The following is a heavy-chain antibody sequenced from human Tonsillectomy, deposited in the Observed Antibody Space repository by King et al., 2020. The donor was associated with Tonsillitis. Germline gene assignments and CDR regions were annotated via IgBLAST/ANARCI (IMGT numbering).Heavy chain of an antibody. Sequence: GGWGGGGVKPGGSLRRSWAASAFTFSDYYRSWIRQAPGKGLEWVSYISSSGSYTNHADSVKGRFTTSRDNAKNSLYLPMNSLRAEDTAVSYCATHPNYGGNTWGQGTLVTVSS. D-gene: IGHD4-23*01. CDR2: ISSSGSYT. CDR1: AFTFSDYY. CDR3: ATHPNYGGNT. J-gene: IGHJ4*02. V-gene: IGHV3-11*05.